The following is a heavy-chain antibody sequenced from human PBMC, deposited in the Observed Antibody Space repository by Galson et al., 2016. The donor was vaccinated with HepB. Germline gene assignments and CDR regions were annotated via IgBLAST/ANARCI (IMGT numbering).Heavy chain of an antibody. V-gene: IGHV3-21*01. CDR1: GFTFSSYS. Sequence: SLRLSCAASGFTFSSYSMNWVRQAPGKGLEWVSSIISSSNYIYYADSVKGRFTISRDNAKNSLYLQMNSLRAEDTAVYYCARDLYSYDSSGTEAFDIWGQGTMVTVSS. D-gene: IGHD3-22*01. CDR2: IISSSNYI. J-gene: IGHJ3*02. CDR3: ARDLYSYDSSGTEAFDI.